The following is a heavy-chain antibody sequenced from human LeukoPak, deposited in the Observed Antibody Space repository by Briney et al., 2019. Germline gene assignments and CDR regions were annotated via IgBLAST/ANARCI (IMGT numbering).Heavy chain of an antibody. CDR3: ARDLRVYGRTSWYLPASFDY. CDR2: ITSSGNII. V-gene: IGHV3-48*03. CDR1: GFTFSSYE. J-gene: IGHJ4*02. Sequence: PGGSLRLSCAASGFTFSSYEMNWVRQAPGKGLEWVSYITSSGNIIYYADSVKGRFTISRDNARNSLYLQMNSLRADDAAVYYCARDLRVYGRTSWYLPASFDYWGQGTLVTVSS. D-gene: IGHD6-13*01.